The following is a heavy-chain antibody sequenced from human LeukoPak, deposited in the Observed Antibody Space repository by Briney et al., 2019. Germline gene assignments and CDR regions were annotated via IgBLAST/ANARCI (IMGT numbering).Heavy chain of an antibody. D-gene: IGHD6-19*01. Sequence: SETLSLTCDVYGGSFSGYYWSWIRQPPGKGLEWIGEISHSGRTTYNPSLKSRVSISVDTSKNQFSLKVRSVTAADTAVYWCVRCPHDYSSGWYTWGQGTLVIVSS. V-gene: IGHV4-34*01. CDR2: ISHSGRT. J-gene: IGHJ5*02. CDR3: VRCPHDYSSGWYT. CDR1: GGSFSGYY.